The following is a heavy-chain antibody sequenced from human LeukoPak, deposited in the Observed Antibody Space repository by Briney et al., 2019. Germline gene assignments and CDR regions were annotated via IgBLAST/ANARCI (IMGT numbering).Heavy chain of an antibody. CDR1: GYSISSGYY. Sequence: SETLSLTCAVSGYSISSGYYWGWIRQPPGKGLEWIGSIYHSGSTYYNPSLKSRVTMSVDTSKNQFSLKLSSVTAADTAVYYCASVEYYDFWSGYPTYYFDYWGQGTLVTVSS. D-gene: IGHD3-3*01. CDR3: ASVEYYDFWSGYPTYYFDY. CDR2: IYHSGST. J-gene: IGHJ4*02. V-gene: IGHV4-38-2*01.